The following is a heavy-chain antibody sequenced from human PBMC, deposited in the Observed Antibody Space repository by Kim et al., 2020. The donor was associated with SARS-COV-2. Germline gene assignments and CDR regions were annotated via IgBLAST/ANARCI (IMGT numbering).Heavy chain of an antibody. J-gene: IGHJ4*02. CDR2: IYYSGST. Sequence: SETLSLTCTVSGGSISSSSYYWGWIRQPPGKGLEWIGSIYYSGSTYYNPSLKSRVTISVDTSKNQFSLKLSSVTAADTAVYYCARHDYGDQGLDYWGQGTLVTVSS. CDR1: GGSISSSSYY. CDR3: ARHDYGDQGLDY. V-gene: IGHV4-39*01. D-gene: IGHD4-17*01.